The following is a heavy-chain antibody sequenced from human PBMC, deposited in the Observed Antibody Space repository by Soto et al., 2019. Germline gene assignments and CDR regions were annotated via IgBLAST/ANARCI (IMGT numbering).Heavy chain of an antibody. Sequence: GGSLRLSCAASGFTFSSYGMHWVRQAPGKGLEWVAVIWYDGSNKYYADSVKGRFTISRDNSKNTLYLQMNSLRAEDTAVYYCARDKYSNYPYYFDYWGQGTLVTVSS. J-gene: IGHJ4*02. D-gene: IGHD4-4*01. CDR2: IWYDGSNK. CDR3: ARDKYSNYPYYFDY. CDR1: GFTFSSYG. V-gene: IGHV3-33*01.